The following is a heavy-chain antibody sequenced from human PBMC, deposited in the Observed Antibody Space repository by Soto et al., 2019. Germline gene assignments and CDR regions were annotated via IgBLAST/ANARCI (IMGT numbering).Heavy chain of an antibody. CDR2: ISVSGGST. CDR1: GFTFSSYA. D-gene: IGHD2-15*01. Sequence: EVQLLESGGGLVQPGGSLRLSCAASGFTFSSYAMSWVRQAPGKGLEWVSAISVSGGSTYYADSVKGRFTISRDNSKNTLYLQMNSLRAEDTAVYYCAKDKRYCSGGSCYAVYYYYYMDVWGKGTTVTVSS. CDR3: AKDKRYCSGGSCYAVYYYYYMDV. J-gene: IGHJ6*03. V-gene: IGHV3-23*01.